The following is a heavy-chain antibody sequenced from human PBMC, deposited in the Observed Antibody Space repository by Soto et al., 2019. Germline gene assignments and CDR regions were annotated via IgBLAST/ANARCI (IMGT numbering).Heavy chain of an antibody. CDR1: GGTFSSYA. D-gene: IGHD2-15*01. V-gene: IGHV1-69*05. CDR3: ARHPGGGGYYYGLDV. Sequence: QVQLVQSGAEVKKPGSSVKVSCKASGGTFSSYAISWVRQAPGQGLEWMGGIIPIFGTANYAQKFQGRVTITSAESTKTDYMKRSSLRSEDTAGYYCARHPGGGGYYYGLDVWGQGTTVTVSS. J-gene: IGHJ6*02. CDR2: IIPIFGTA.